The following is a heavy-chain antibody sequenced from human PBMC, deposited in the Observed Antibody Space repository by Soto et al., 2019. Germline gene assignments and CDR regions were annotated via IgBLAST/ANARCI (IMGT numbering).Heavy chain of an antibody. CDR3: AGEGPRAYYYYGMDV. CDR1: GYTFSMSG. CDR2: ISGYNGNT. V-gene: IGHV1-18*01. Sequence: QVQLVQSGAEVKKPGASVKVSCKSSGYTFSMSGISWVRQAPGQGLEWMGWISGYNGNTNYEQKFQDRVTMTTDTTTNTAYMEVRSLRSDDTAVYYCAGEGPRAYYYYGMDVWGQGTTVTVSS. J-gene: IGHJ6*02.